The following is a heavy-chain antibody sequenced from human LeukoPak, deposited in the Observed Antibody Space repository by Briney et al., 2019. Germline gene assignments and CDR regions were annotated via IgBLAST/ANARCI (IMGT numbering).Heavy chain of an antibody. V-gene: IGHV4-59*08. CDR1: GGSISSYY. CDR2: IYYSGST. D-gene: IGHD6-13*01. CDR3: ARGSSSWYSIDY. Sequence: SETLSLTCTVSGGSISSYYWSWIRRPPGKGLEWIGYIYYSGSTNYNPSLKSQVTISVDTSKNQFSLKLSSVTATDTAVYYCARGSSSWYSIDYWGQGTLVTVSS. J-gene: IGHJ4*02.